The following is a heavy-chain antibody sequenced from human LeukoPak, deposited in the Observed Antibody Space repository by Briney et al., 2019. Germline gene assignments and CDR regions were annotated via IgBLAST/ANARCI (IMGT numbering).Heavy chain of an antibody. J-gene: IGHJ6*02. Sequence: PSETLSLTCTVSGGSISSYYWSWIRQPPGKGLEWIGYIYYTGSTDYNPSLKSRVAISVDTSKNQFSLKLSSVTAADTAVYYCASRTSPLYYYYYGMDVWGQGTTVTVSS. CDR2: IYYTGST. CDR3: ASRTSPLYYYYYGMDV. V-gene: IGHV4-59*01. CDR1: GGSISSYY. D-gene: IGHD2-8*01.